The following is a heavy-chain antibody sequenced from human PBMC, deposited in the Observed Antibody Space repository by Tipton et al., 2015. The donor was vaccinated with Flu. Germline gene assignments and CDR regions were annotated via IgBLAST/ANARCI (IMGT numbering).Heavy chain of an antibody. V-gene: IGHV3-30*02. J-gene: IGHJ6*02. Sequence: SLRLSCAASGFDFSTYAMYWVRRAPGKGLEWVASIRYDGAYQFYTDSVKGRFSISRDNSKDTLYLQMNSLRADDTGVYFCASGGKLGVGYYGMSVWGQGATVTVSS. CDR2: IRYDGAYQ. CDR1: GFDFSTYA. CDR3: ASGGKLGVGYYGMSV. D-gene: IGHD3-10*01.